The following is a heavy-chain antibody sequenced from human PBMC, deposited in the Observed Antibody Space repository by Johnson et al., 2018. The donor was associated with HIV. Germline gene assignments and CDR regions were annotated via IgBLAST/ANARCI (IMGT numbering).Heavy chain of an antibody. CDR3: ARESRLGPLAHAFDI. V-gene: IGHV3-66*01. J-gene: IGHJ3*02. CDR1: GFSVSSNY. D-gene: IGHD7-27*01. CDR2: MSSGDNT. Sequence: VQLVESGGGLVQPGGSLRLSCATSGFSVSSNYMSWVRQAPGKGLEWVSVMSSGDNTHYADSVKGRFTISRDNSKNTLYLQMNSLRAGDTAVYYCARESRLGPLAHAFDIWGQGTMVTVSS.